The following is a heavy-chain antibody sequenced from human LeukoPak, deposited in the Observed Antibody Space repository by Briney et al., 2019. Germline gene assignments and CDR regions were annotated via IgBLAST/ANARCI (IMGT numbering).Heavy chain of an antibody. V-gene: IGHV1-69*13. Sequence: GASVKVSCKASGGTFSSYAISWVRQDPGQGLEWMGGIIPIFGTANYAQKFQGRVTITADESTSTAYMELSSLSSQDTAVYYCARVTHYYIMTGYPDVYGMDVWGKGTTVTVSS. CDR2: IIPIFGTA. J-gene: IGHJ6*04. CDR1: GGTFSSYA. D-gene: IGHD3-9*01. CDR3: ARVTHYYIMTGYPDVYGMDV.